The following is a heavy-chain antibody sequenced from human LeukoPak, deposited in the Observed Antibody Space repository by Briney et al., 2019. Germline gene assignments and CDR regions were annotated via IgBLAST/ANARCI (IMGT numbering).Heavy chain of an antibody. J-gene: IGHJ5*02. Sequence: SETLSLTCTVSGGSISSYYWSWIRQPPGKGLEWIGYIYYSGSTNYNPSLKSRVTISVDTSKNQFSLKLSSVTAADTAVYYCAREPGDRGTPGFDLWGQGTLVTVSS. CDR2: IYYSGST. CDR1: GGSISSYY. D-gene: IGHD1-7*01. CDR3: AREPGDRGTPGFDL. V-gene: IGHV4-59*01.